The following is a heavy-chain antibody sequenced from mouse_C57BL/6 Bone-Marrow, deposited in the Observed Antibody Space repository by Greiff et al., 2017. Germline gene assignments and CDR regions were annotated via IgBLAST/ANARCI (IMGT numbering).Heavy chain of an antibody. V-gene: IGHV1-69*01. CDR2: IDPSDSYT. CDR1: GYTFTSYW. D-gene: IGHD1-1*01. Sequence: QVQLQQPGAELVMPGASVKLSCKASGYTFTSYWMHWVKQRPGQGLEWIGEIDPSDSYTNYNQKFKGKSTLTVDKSSSTAYMQLSSLTSEDSAGYYCARTFITAVVAGGYYAMDYWGQGTSVTVSS. CDR3: ARTFITAVVAGGYYAMDY. J-gene: IGHJ4*01.